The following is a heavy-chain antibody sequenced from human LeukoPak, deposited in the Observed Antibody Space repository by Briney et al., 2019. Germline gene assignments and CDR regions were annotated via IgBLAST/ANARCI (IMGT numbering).Heavy chain of an antibody. J-gene: IGHJ4*02. CDR3: ASQGGHTYFDY. CDR1: GFTLSEYSDYY. V-gene: IGHV3-11*06. D-gene: IGHD3-16*01. Sequence: GGSLRLSCAASGFTLSEYSDYYMSWIRQAPGKGLEWVSYIRTPGTYRIYADSVKGRFTIPRDNAENLLYKQMNSPRTEDTAGDYGASQGGHTYFDYWGQGTLVTVSS. CDR2: IRTPGTYR.